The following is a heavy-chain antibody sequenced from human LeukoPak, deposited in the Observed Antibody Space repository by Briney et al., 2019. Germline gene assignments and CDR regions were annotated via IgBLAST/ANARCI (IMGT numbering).Heavy chain of an antibody. V-gene: IGHV4-61*08. CDR2: IYYSGST. Sequence: SETLSLTCTVSGGSISSGDYYWSWIRQPPGKGLEWIGYIYYSGSTNYNPSLKSRVTISVDTSKNQFSLKLSSVTAADTAVYYCARPMGGTAMVFDYWGQGTLVTVSS. D-gene: IGHD5-18*01. J-gene: IGHJ4*02. CDR3: ARPMGGTAMVFDY. CDR1: GGSISSGDYY.